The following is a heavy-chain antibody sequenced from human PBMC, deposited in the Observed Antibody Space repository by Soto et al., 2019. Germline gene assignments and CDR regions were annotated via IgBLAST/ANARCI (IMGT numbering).Heavy chain of an antibody. V-gene: IGHV3-30*18. D-gene: IGHD6-19*01. CDR3: AKLAVAGSYNWFDP. CDR2: ISYDGSNK. J-gene: IGHJ5*02. CDR1: GFTFSSYG. Sequence: GGSLRLSCAASGFTFSSYGMHWVRQAPGKGLEWVAVISYDGSNKYYADSVKGRFTISRDNSKNTLYLQMNSLRAEDTAVYYCAKLAVAGSYNWFDPWGQGT.